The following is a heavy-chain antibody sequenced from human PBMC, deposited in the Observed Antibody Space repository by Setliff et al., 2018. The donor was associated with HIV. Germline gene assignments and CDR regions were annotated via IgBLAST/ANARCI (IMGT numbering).Heavy chain of an antibody. CDR2: IYPGDSDT. D-gene: IGHD2-15*01. Sequence: GESLKISCKGSGYSFTTYWIGWVRQMPGKGLEWMGSIYPGDSDTRYSPSFQGQVTISADKSISTAYLQWSSLKASDPAMYYCATSPLGYCSGGSCYQYFDYWGPGTLVTVSS. CDR1: GYSFTTYW. CDR3: ATSPLGYCSGGSCYQYFDY. V-gene: IGHV5-51*01. J-gene: IGHJ4*02.